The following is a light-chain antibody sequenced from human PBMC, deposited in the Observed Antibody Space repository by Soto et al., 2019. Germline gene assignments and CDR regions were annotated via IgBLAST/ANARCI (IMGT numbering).Light chain of an antibody. V-gene: IGKV1-9*01. CDR1: QGISSF. CDR3: QQLNSYPIT. Sequence: DIQVNQSPSSPSARVGEKVSVTCRASQGISSFLAWYQQKPGKAPKLLIYAASTLQSGVPSRFSGSGSGTDFTLTISSLQPEDFATYFCQQLNSYPITFGQGTRLEIK. J-gene: IGKJ5*01. CDR2: AAS.